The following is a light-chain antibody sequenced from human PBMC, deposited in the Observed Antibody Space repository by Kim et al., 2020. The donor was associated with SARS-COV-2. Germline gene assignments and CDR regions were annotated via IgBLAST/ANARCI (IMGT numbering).Light chain of an antibody. Sequence: AIRMTQSPSSFSASTGDRVTITCRASQGISSYLAWYQQKPGKAPKLLIYAASTLQSGVPSRFSGSGSGTDFTLTISCLQSEDFATYYCEQYYSYPLTFGGGTKVDSK. CDR1: QGISSY. CDR3: EQYYSYPLT. CDR2: AAS. V-gene: IGKV1-8*01. J-gene: IGKJ4*01.